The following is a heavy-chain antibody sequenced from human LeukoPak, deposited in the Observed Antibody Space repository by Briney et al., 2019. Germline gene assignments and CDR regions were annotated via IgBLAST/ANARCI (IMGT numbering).Heavy chain of an antibody. CDR2: INPNSGGT. CDR1: GYTFTGYY. Sequence: ASVKVSCRASGYTFTGYYMHWVRQAPGQGLEWMGWINPNSGGTNYAQKFQGRVTMTRDTSISTAYMELSRLRSDDTAVYYCARAGPYSRSSSPYGWGQGTLVTVSS. J-gene: IGHJ4*02. CDR3: ARAGPYSRSSSPYG. V-gene: IGHV1-2*02. D-gene: IGHD6-6*01.